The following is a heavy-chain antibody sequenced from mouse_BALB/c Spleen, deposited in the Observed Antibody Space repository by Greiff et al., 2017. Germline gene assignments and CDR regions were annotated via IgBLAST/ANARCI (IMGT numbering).Heavy chain of an antibody. CDR2: ISTYYGNT. CDR3: AREGAYGNYVWFAY. CDR1: GYTFTDYA. D-gene: IGHD2-1*01. J-gene: IGHJ3*01. Sequence: QVQLQQSGPELVRPGVSVKISCKGSGYTFTDYAMHWVKQSHAKSLEWIGVISTYYGNTNYNQKFKGKATMTVDKSSSTAYMELARLTSEDSAIYYCAREGAYGNYVWFAYWGQGTLVTVSA. V-gene: IGHV1-67*01.